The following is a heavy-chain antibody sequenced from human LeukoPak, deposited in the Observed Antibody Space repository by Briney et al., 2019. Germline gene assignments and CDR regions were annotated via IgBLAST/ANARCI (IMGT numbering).Heavy chain of an antibody. V-gene: IGHV4-4*02. CDR1: GGSISTTNW. CDR2: VHLSGRT. CDR3: ARARLGDFSFDY. Sequence: SETLSLTCGVSGGSISTTNWWTWVRQPPGEGLEWIGEVHLSGRTHYNPSLESRVTMSVDMSENHISLRLTSVTAADTAVYYCARARLGDFSFDYWGQGTLVTVSS. D-gene: IGHD2-21*02. J-gene: IGHJ4*02.